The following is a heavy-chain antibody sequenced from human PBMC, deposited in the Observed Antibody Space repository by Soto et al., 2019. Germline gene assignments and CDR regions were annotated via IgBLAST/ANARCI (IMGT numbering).Heavy chain of an antibody. CDR3: ARTETRTTGFDY. CDR2: MNPYNGDT. V-gene: IGHV1-2*02. CDR1: GYIFTDYY. J-gene: IGHJ4*02. Sequence: ASVKVSCKASGYIFTDYYLHWVRQVPGQGPEWMGWMNPYNGDTNYARKFQGRVTMTRDTSNSTAYMQMSSLRSDDTAVYYCARTETRTTGFDYWGQGALVTVSS. D-gene: IGHD2-2*01.